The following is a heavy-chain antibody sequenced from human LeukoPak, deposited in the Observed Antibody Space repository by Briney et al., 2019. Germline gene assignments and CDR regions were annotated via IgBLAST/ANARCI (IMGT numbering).Heavy chain of an antibody. CDR2: MNPSSGNT. J-gene: IGHJ6*02. V-gene: IGHV1-8*01. Sequence: ASVKVSCKASGYTFTSYDINWVRQATGQGLEWMGWMNPSSGNTGYAQKFQGRVTMTRNTSISTAYMELSSLRSEDTAVYYCARGAALRYFDWLLSDYYYYGMDVWGQGTTVTVSS. CDR3: ARGAALRYFDWLLSDYYYYGMDV. D-gene: IGHD3-9*01. CDR1: GYTFTSYD.